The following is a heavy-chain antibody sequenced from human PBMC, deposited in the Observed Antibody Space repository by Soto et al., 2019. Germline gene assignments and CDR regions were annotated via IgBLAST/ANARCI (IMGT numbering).Heavy chain of an antibody. CDR3: AKDSYPGVTNPPWS. D-gene: IGHD4-17*01. Sequence: GGSLRLSCTASGFPFSSYGMHWVRQAPGKGLEWVAVISYDGSNKYYADSVKGRFTISRDNSKNTLYLQMNSLRAEDTAVYYCAKDSYPGVTNPPWSWGQGTLVTVSS. CDR2: ISYDGSNK. V-gene: IGHV3-30*18. CDR1: GFPFSSYG. J-gene: IGHJ5*02.